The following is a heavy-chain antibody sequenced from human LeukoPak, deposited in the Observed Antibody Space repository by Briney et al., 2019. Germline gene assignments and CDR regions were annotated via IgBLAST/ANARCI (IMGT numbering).Heavy chain of an antibody. CDR3: ARGGILTGTNWFDP. Sequence: SETLSLTCTVSGGSISSSSYYWGWIRQPPGKGLEWIGSMYYSGSTYYNPSLKSRVTISADTSKNQFSLKLISVTAADTAVYYCARGGILTGTNWFDPWGQGTLVTVSS. CDR2: MYYSGST. J-gene: IGHJ5*02. CDR1: GGSISSSSYY. V-gene: IGHV4-39*07. D-gene: IGHD1-7*01.